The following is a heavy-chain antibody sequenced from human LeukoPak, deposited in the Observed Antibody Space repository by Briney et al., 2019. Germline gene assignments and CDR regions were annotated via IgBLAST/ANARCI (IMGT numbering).Heavy chain of an antibody. V-gene: IGHV3-7*01. CDR2: IKRDGSGK. J-gene: IGHJ5*02. CDR1: GFTFGSYW. Sequence: GGSLRLSCAASGFTFGSYWMSWVRQAPGKGLEWVANIKRDGSGKYYVDSVKGRFTISRDNGKNSLYLQINSLRAEDTAVYYCARDCSSTNCYRGGFDPWGQGTLVTVSS. D-gene: IGHD2-2*01. CDR3: ARDCSSTNCYRGGFDP.